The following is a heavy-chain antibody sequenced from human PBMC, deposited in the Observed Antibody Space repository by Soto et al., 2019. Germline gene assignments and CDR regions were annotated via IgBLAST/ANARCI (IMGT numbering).Heavy chain of an antibody. CDR1: GFTFSSYA. J-gene: IGHJ6*03. Sequence: GGSLRLSCAASGFTFSSYAMSWVRQAPGKGLEWVSAISGSGGSTYYADSVKGRFTISRDNSKNTLYLQMNSLRAEDTAVYYCAKSGYSSSPYYYYYYMDVWGKGTTVTVS. V-gene: IGHV3-23*01. CDR3: AKSGYSSSPYYYYYYMDV. D-gene: IGHD6-6*01. CDR2: ISGSGGST.